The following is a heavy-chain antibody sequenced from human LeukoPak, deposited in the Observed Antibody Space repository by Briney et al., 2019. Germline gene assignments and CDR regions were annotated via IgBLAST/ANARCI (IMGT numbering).Heavy chain of an antibody. Sequence: SETLSLTCAVYGGSFSSYYWSWIRQPPGKGLEWVGEVHHSGSTNYNTTLKRRIIISVDPSTNQFSLKLNSVTAADTAVYYCARGRGGYSYGYSYYYYMDAGGNGSTATVS. CDR3: ARGRGGYSYGYSYYYYMDA. D-gene: IGHD5-18*01. CDR1: GGSFSSYY. CDR2: VHHSGST. V-gene: IGHV4-34*01. J-gene: IGHJ6*03.